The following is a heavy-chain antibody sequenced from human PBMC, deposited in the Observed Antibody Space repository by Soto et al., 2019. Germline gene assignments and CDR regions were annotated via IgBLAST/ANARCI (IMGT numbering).Heavy chain of an antibody. J-gene: IGHJ6*02. CDR3: ARSPGYSASWGYFYYGMKI. CDR1: GYTFTNYG. V-gene: IGHV1-18*01. CDR2: INTYHGNT. Sequence: QVQLVQSGAELKKPGASVKVSCKASGYTFTNYGISWVRQAPGQGLEWLGWINTYHGNTKYAQKLQGRVTMTKDTSTRTANMEPTSLRSDDTAVYYCARSPGYSASWGYFYYGMKIWGQGTTVIVSS. D-gene: IGHD6-13*01.